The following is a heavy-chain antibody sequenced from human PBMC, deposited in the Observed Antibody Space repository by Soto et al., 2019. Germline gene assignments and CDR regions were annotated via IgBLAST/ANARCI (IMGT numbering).Heavy chain of an antibody. D-gene: IGHD3-9*01. CDR1: GFTFSDYY. V-gene: IGHV3-11*01. Sequence: GGSLRLSCAASGFTFSDYYMSWIRQAPGKGLEWVSYISSSGSTIYYADSVKGRFTISRDNAKNSLYLQMNSLGAEDTAVYYCARETLYDILTGPARYYFDYWGQGTLVTVSS. J-gene: IGHJ4*02. CDR3: ARETLYDILTGPARYYFDY. CDR2: ISSSGSTI.